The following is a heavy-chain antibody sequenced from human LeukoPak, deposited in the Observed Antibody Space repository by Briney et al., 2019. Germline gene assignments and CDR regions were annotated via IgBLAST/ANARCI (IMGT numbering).Heavy chain of an antibody. Sequence: GGSLRLSCAASGFTFSRYWMSWVRQAPGKGLEWVANIRQDGSEKHYLDSVKGRITISRDNAKNSLYLQMNSLRVEDTAVYYCARGWYSSGWVYWGQGTLVTVSS. D-gene: IGHD6-19*01. J-gene: IGHJ4*02. CDR2: IRQDGSEK. CDR3: ARGWYSSGWVY. CDR1: GFTFSRYW. V-gene: IGHV3-7*01.